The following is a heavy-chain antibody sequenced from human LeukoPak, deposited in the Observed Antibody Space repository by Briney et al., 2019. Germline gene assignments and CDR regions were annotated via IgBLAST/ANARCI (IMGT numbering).Heavy chain of an antibody. CDR3: TREYYYGSGSYYNGY. CDR2: IKQDGSEK. V-gene: IGHV3-7*04. CDR1: GFTFRSYW. D-gene: IGHD3-10*01. J-gene: IGHJ4*02. Sequence: GGSLRLSCAASGFTFRSYWMTWVRQAPGKGLEWVANIKQDGSEKYYVDFVKGRFTISRDNAKNSLYLQINSLRAEDTVVYYCTREYYYGSGSYYNGYWGQGTLVTVSS.